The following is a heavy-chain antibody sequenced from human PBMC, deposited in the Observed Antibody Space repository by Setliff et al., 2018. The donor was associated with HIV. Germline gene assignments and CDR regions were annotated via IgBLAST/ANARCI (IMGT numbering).Heavy chain of an antibody. V-gene: IGHV4-4*02. Sequence: TLSLTCAVSGGSISSDNWWTWVRQAPGKGLEWIGEIYHSEYTNYNPSLKSRVSMSVDKSKNQFSVKLTSVTAADTAVYYCARGGASSHWLGPWGKGILVTVSS. CDR3: ARGGASSHWLGP. CDR2: IYHSEYT. J-gene: IGHJ5*02. D-gene: IGHD3-10*01. CDR1: GGSISSDNW.